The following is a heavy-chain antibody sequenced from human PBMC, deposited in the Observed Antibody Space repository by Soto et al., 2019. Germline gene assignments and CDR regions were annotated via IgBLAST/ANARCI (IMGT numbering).Heavy chain of an antibody. CDR3: SREAIIRVVTALRNWFDP. V-gene: IGHV6-1*01. CDR2: TYYRSTWSN. J-gene: IGHJ5*02. D-gene: IGHD3-3*01. Sequence: SQTLSLTCAISGDSVSSNSAAWKWIRQSQSRGLEWLGRTYYRSTWSNDYAVSVKSRITINPDTSKKQFYLQLNSVNPEDTAVFYCSREAIIRVVTALRNWFDPWCQGTPVTVSA. CDR1: GDSVSSNSAA.